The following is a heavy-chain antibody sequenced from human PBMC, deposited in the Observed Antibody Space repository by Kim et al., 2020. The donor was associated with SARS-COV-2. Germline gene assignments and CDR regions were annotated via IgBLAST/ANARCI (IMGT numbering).Heavy chain of an antibody. J-gene: IGHJ4*02. CDR1: GFSFSNYW. Sequence: GGSLRLSCAASGFSFSNYWMHWVRQAPGKGLVWVSEINSEGSSTNYADSVKGRFTISRDNAKNTLYLQMNSLRVEDTAVYYCASLSAPLDYWGQGTLVTVSS. V-gene: IGHV3-74*01. CDR2: INSEGSST. CDR3: ASLSAPLDY.